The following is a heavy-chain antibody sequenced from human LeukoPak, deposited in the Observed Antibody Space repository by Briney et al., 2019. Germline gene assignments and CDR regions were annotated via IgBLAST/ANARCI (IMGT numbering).Heavy chain of an antibody. CDR2: SRNKAKGYTT. V-gene: IGHV3-72*01. Sequence: GGSLRLSCVASGFTFSDHYMDWARQAPGKGLEWVGRSRNKAKGYTTEYAASVAGRFTVSRDDSKNSVYLQMDSLRSEDTAVYYCVRGDPGATAPYYGMDVWGQGTTVTVSS. D-gene: IGHD3-16*01. CDR1: GFTFSDHY. J-gene: IGHJ6*02. CDR3: VRGDPGATAPYYGMDV.